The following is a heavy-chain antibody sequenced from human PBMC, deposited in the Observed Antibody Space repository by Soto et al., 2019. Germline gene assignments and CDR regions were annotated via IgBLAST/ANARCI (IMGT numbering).Heavy chain of an antibody. V-gene: IGHV4-61*01. CDR3: ASYSGWFDY. J-gene: IGHJ4*02. CDR2: IYYSGST. CDR1: GGSVSSGSYY. Sequence: QVQLQESGPGLVKPSETLSLTCTVSGGSVSSGSYYWSWIRQPPGKGLEWIGYIYYSGSTNYNTSLNSRVTISVDTSKNQFSLKLSSVTAADTAVYYCASYSGWFDYWGQGTLVTVSS. D-gene: IGHD6-19*01.